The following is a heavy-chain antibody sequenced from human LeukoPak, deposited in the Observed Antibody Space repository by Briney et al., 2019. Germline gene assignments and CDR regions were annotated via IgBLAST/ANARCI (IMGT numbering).Heavy chain of an antibody. J-gene: IGHJ4*02. CDR2: ISTYNGNT. D-gene: IGHD5-18*01. V-gene: IGHV1-18*01. CDR1: GYTFTSYD. Sequence: ASVKVSCKASGYTFTSYDISWVRQAPGQGLEWMRWISTYNGNTNYAQKFQGRVTVTTDTSTSTAYMELRSLTSDDTAVYYCVRGGSSSGYDSWGQGTLVTVSS. CDR3: VRGGSSSGYDS.